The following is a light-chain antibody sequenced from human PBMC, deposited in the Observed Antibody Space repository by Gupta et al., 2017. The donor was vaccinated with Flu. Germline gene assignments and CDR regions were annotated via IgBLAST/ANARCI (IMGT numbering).Light chain of an antibody. CDR3: ISYTSRNNFV. Sequence: QSALTQPASVSGSPGPSITISCTGTSSDVGDYKYVSWYQQHPGKAPKLMISELSNRPSGVSNRFSGSKAGNTASLTISWRQAEEEADYYRISYTSRNNFVFGTGTKVTVL. J-gene: IGLJ1*01. V-gene: IGLV2-14*01. CDR2: ELS. CDR1: SSDVGDYKY.